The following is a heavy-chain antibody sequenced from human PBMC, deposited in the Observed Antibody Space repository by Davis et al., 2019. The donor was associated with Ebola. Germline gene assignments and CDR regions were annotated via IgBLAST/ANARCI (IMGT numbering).Heavy chain of an antibody. D-gene: IGHD6-19*01. CDR2: INPNSGGT. Sequence: ASVKVSCKASGYTFTGYYMHWVRQAPGQGLEWMGWINPNSGGTNYAQKLQGRVTMTTDTSTSTAYMELRSLRSDDTAVYYCARDRYSSGWYGGFGYWGQGTLVTVSS. CDR3: ARDRYSSGWYGGFGY. J-gene: IGHJ4*02. CDR1: GYTFTGYY. V-gene: IGHV1-2*02.